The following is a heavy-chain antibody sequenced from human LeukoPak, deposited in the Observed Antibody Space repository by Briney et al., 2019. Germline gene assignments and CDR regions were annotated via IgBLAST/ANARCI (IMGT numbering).Heavy chain of an antibody. Sequence: GGSLRLSCAVSGFTLSTYEMSWVRQAPGKGLEWVSYISSSGNTIYYADSVKGRFTISRDNAKNSLYLQMNSLRAEDTAVYYCARVGAQRPHDVWGKGTTVTVSS. CDR3: ARVGAQRPHDV. CDR1: GFTLSTYE. D-gene: IGHD3-10*01. CDR2: ISSSGNTI. V-gene: IGHV3-48*03. J-gene: IGHJ6*04.